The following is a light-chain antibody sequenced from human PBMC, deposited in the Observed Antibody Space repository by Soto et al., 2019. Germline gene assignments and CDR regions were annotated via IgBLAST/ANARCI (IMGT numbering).Light chain of an antibody. V-gene: IGKV3-20*01. Sequence: EIVLTQSPDTLSLSPGERATISCRTSQSVRSNYLAWYQQKPGQAPRFLIYDASSRATGIPDRFSGSGSGTDFTLTISRLEPEDFAVYYCQQYGSSSWTFGQGTKVDIK. CDR2: DAS. J-gene: IGKJ1*01. CDR3: QQYGSSSWT. CDR1: QSVRSNY.